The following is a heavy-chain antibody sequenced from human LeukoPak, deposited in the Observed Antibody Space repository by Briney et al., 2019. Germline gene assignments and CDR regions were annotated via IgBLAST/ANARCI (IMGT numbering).Heavy chain of an antibody. CDR1: GVTFSSYE. CDR2: ISSSGSTI. J-gene: IGHJ6*04. D-gene: IGHD3-10*02. V-gene: IGHV3-48*03. CDR3: AELGITMIGGV. Sequence: PGGSLRLSCAASGVTFSSYEMSWVRQAPGKGLEWVSYISSSGSTIYYADSVKGRFTISRDNAKNSLYLQMNSLRAEDTAVYYCAELGITMIGGVWGKGTTVTISS.